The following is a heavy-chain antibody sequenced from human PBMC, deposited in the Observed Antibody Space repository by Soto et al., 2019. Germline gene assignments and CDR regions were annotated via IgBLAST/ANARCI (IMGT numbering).Heavy chain of an antibody. D-gene: IGHD3-22*01. CDR1: GGSISSYY. J-gene: IGHJ3*02. CDR3: ARMSLGLYYYDSSGYYYLGDLAFDI. CDR2: IYYSGST. V-gene: IGHV4-59*01. Sequence: PSETLSLTCTVSGGSISSYYWSWIRQPPGKGLEWIGYIYYSGSTNYNPSLKSRVTISVDTSKNQFSLKLSSVTAADTAVYYCARMSLGLYYYDSSGYYYLGDLAFDIWGQGTMVTVSS.